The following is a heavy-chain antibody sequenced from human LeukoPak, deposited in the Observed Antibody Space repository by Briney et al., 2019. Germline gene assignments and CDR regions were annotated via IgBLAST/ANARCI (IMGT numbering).Heavy chain of an antibody. V-gene: IGHV3-30*03. CDR3: ARVETTIY. CDR2: ISYGGSNR. D-gene: IGHD4-11*01. Sequence: GGSLRLSCAASGFTFSSSDLHWVRQAPGKGLEWVAVISYGGSNRYYADSVKGRFTISRDNSKNTLYLQMNSLRAEDTAVYYCARVETTIYWGQGTLVTVSS. J-gene: IGHJ4*02. CDR1: GFTFSSSD.